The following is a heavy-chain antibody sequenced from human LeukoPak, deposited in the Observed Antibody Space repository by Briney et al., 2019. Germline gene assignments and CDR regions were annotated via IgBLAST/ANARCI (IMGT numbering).Heavy chain of an antibody. CDR1: GGSISSYY. Sequence: SETLSLTCTVSGGSISSYYWSWIRQPPGKGLEWIGYIYYSGSTNYHPSLKSRVTIPVDTSKNQFSLKLSSVTAADTAVYYCARSGYSSGYAYYYYMDVWGKGTTVTISS. CDR2: IYYSGST. J-gene: IGHJ6*03. V-gene: IGHV4-59*01. D-gene: IGHD6-19*01. CDR3: ARSGYSSGYAYYYYMDV.